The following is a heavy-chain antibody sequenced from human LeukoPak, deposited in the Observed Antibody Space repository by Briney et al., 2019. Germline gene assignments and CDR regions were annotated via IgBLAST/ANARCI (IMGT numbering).Heavy chain of an antibody. D-gene: IGHD6-19*01. CDR2: IKQDGSEK. V-gene: IGHV3-7*01. Sequence: PGGSLRLSCAASGFTFSSYWMSWVRQAPGKGLDWVANIKQDGSEKYYVDSVKGRFTISRDNAKNSLYLQMNSLRAEDTAVYYCARESSGWSQSDPFDYWGQGTLVTVSS. CDR3: ARESSGWSQSDPFDY. CDR1: GFTFSSYW. J-gene: IGHJ4*02.